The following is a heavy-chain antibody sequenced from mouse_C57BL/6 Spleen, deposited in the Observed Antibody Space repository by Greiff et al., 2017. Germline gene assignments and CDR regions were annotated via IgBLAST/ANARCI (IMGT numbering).Heavy chain of an antibody. Sequence: EVHLVESGGGLVKPGGSLKLSCAASGFTFSDYGMHWVRQAPEKGLEWVAYISSGSSTIYYADTVKGRFTISRDNAKNTLFLQMTSLRSEDTAMYYCARRHDYDGYYFDYWGQGTTLTVSS. J-gene: IGHJ2*01. CDR3: ARRHDYDGYYFDY. V-gene: IGHV5-17*01. CDR2: ISSGSSTI. D-gene: IGHD2-4*01. CDR1: GFTFSDYG.